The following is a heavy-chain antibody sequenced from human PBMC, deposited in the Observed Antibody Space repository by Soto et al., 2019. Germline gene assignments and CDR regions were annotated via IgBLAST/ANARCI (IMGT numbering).Heavy chain of an antibody. CDR3: ARDLGYCSGGSCYGRHYGMDV. CDR1: GGTFSSYA. Sequence: QVQLVQSGAEVKKPGSSVKVSCKASGGTFSSYAISWVRQAPGQGLEWMGGIIPIFGTANYAQKFQGRVTITADESTSTDYMELSSLRSEDTAVYYCARDLGYCSGGSCYGRHYGMDVWGQGTTVTVSS. CDR2: IIPIFGTA. D-gene: IGHD2-15*01. V-gene: IGHV1-69*01. J-gene: IGHJ6*02.